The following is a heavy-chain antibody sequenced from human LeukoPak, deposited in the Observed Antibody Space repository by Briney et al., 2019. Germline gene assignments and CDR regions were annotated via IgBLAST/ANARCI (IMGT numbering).Heavy chain of an antibody. CDR2: ISTSSSYI. D-gene: IGHD6-13*01. CDR1: GFTFSGST. V-gene: IGHV3-21*01. Sequence: GGSLRLSCAASGFTFSGSTMNWVRQAPGKGLEWVSFISTSSSYIYYADSVKGRFTISRDNAKNSLYLQMNSLRAEDTAVYYCARDFRSWSFWGQGTLVTVSS. CDR3: ARDFRSWSF. J-gene: IGHJ4*02.